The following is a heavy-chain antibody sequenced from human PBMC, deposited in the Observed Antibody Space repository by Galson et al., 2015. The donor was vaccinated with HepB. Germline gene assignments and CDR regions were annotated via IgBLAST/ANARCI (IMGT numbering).Heavy chain of an antibody. J-gene: IGHJ4*02. Sequence: SLRLSCAASGFTFSSYAMSWVRQAPGKGLEWVSAISGSGGSTYYADSVKGRFTISRDNSKNTLYLQMNSLRAEDTAVYYCAKDNKGVRESYYFDYWGQGTLVTVSS. CDR1: GFTFSSYA. V-gene: IGHV3-23*01. CDR2: ISGSGGST. CDR3: AKDNKGVRESYYFDY. D-gene: IGHD1-26*01.